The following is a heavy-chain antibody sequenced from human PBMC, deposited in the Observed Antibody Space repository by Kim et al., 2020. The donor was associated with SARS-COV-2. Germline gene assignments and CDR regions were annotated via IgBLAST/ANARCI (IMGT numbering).Heavy chain of an antibody. J-gene: IGHJ4*02. CDR3: AIGRNVFDVN. D-gene: IGHD2-8*01. V-gene: IGHV3-23*01. CDR1: GFTFTTFT. Sequence: GGSLRLSCAASGFTFTTFTTYGVRWVRQAPGKGLGCVSTGSISGDTFYPDPVKGRFTISRANSKNKLYLQMNSLRVEDTAVYYCAIGRNVFDVNWGQGTLVTVSS. CDR2: GSISGDT.